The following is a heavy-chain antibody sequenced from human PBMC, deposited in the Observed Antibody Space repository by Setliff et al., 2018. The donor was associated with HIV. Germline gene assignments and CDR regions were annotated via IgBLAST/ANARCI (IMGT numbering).Heavy chain of an antibody. Sequence: NPSETLSLTCTVSGASISSSTDYWGWIRQSPGKGLEWIGSRYYSGSTYQNPSLKSRVTIPVDTSKNQFSLQLTSVTAADTAVYYCVNPSGAMGDFDSWGQGTLVTVSS. D-gene: IGHD3-16*01. CDR2: RYYSGST. CDR1: GASISSSTDY. J-gene: IGHJ4*02. V-gene: IGHV4-39*01. CDR3: VNPSGAMGDFDS.